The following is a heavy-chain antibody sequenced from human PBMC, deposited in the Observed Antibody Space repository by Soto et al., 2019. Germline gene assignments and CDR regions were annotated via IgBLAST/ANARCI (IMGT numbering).Heavy chain of an antibody. J-gene: IGHJ4*02. CDR3: AKDQHGYSYVLDY. D-gene: IGHD5-18*01. Sequence: QVHLVESGGGVVQPGRSLRLSCAASGITFSSHGMHWVRQAPGKGLEWVAVISYDGSNKYYVDSVKGRFTISRDNSKNTLYLQMNSLRPEDTAVYYCAKDQHGYSYVLDYWGQGTLVTVSS. V-gene: IGHV3-30*18. CDR1: GITFSSHG. CDR2: ISYDGSNK.